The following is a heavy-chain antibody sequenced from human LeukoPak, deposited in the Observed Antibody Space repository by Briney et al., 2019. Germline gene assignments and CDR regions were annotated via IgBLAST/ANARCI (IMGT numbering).Heavy chain of an antibody. CDR2: ISGSGGST. CDR1: GFTFSSYA. Sequence: GGSLRPSCAASGFTFSSYAMSWVRQAPGKGLEWVSAISGSGGSTYYADSVKGRFTISRDNSKSTLYLQMNSLRAEDTAVYYCAKDRAGIVGATDAFDIWGQGTMVTVSS. D-gene: IGHD1-26*01. J-gene: IGHJ3*02. CDR3: AKDRAGIVGATDAFDI. V-gene: IGHV3-23*01.